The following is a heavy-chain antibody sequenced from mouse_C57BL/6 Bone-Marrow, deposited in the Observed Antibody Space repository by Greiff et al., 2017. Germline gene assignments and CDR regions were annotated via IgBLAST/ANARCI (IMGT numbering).Heavy chain of an antibody. D-gene: IGHD2-3*01. V-gene: IGHV5-17*01. J-gene: IGHJ2*01. CDR1: GFTFSDYG. CDR3: ARRYYDY. CDR2: ISSGSSTI. Sequence: EVKLEESGGGLVKPGGSLKLSCAASGFTFSDYGMHWVRQAPEKGLEWVAYISSGSSTIYYADTVKGRFTISRDNAKNTPFLQMTSLRSEDAAMYYCARRYYDYWGQGTTLTVSS.